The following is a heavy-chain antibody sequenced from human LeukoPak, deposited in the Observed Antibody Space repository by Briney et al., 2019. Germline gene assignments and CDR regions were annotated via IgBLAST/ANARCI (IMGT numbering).Heavy chain of an antibody. J-gene: IGHJ4*02. D-gene: IGHD6-19*01. CDR1: GYIFTSYY. V-gene: IGHV1-46*01. CDR3: ARFAVHRRLAVAGQFGLDY. Sequence: ASVKVSCKASGYIFTSYYIHWVRQAPGQGLEWMGIINPSGGNTNYAQKFQGRVTMTRDTSTSTVYMELSSLRSGDTAVYYCARFAVHRRLAVAGQFGLDYWGQGTLVTVAS. CDR2: INPSGGNT.